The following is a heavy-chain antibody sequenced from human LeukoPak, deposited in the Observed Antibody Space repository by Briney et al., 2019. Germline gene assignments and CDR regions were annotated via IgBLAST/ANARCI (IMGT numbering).Heavy chain of an antibody. CDR3: ASQYCSSTSCYAWFDY. CDR2: IYYSGST. Sequence: SESLSLTCTVSGGSISSYYWSWIRQPPGKGLEWIGYIYYSGSTNYNPSLKSRVTISVDTSKNQFSLKLSSVTAADTAVYYCASQYCSSTSCYAWFDYWGQGTLVTVSS. CDR1: GGSISSYY. D-gene: IGHD2-2*01. J-gene: IGHJ4*02. V-gene: IGHV4-59*08.